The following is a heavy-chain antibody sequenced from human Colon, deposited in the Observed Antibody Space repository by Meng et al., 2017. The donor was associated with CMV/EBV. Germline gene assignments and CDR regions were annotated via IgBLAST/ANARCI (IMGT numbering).Heavy chain of an antibody. J-gene: IGHJ4*02. CDR3: ERDRGSGSYTISSDS. CDR2: IHRTGPT. V-gene: IGHV4-39*07. Sequence: SETLSLTCTVSGASLNNDNSFWGWIRQAPGKGLEWIGTIHRTGPTFYNPSFLNRVTISLDRSKSQFSLTLTSVTAADAAMYYCERDRGSGSYTISSDSWGQGTLVTVSS. CDR1: GASLNNDNSF. D-gene: IGHD6-25*01.